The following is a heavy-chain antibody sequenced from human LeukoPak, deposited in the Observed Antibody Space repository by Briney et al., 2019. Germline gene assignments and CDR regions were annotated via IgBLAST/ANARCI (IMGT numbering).Heavy chain of an antibody. D-gene: IGHD2-2*01. J-gene: IGHJ2*01. Sequence: GASVKVSCKASGYTFTGYYMHWVRQAPGQGLEWMGWINPNSGGTNYAQKFQGRVTMTRDTSISTAYMELSRLRSDDTAVYYCGRGAGCSSTSCYALRYFDLWGRGTLVTVSS. V-gene: IGHV1-2*02. CDR3: GRGAGCSSTSCYALRYFDL. CDR2: INPNSGGT. CDR1: GYTFTGYY.